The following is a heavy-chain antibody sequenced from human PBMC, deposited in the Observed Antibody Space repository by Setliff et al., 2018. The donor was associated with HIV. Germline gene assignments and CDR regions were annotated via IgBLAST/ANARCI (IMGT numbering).Heavy chain of an antibody. CDR2: IYYSGST. V-gene: IGHV4-39*07. J-gene: IGHJ4*02. CDR1: GGSIRSSSYY. Sequence: PSETLSLTCTVSGGSIRSSSYYWGWIRQPPGKGLEWIGSIYYSGSTYYNSSLRSRVTISGDTSNKQFSLKLSSVTAADTAVYYCVIRSRLGGSSNYFDYWGQGTLVTVSS. CDR3: VIRSRLGGSSNYFDY. D-gene: IGHD3-16*01.